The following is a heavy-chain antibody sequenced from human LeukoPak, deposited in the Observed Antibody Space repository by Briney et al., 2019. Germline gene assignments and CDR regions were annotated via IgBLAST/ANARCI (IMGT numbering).Heavy chain of an antibody. CDR1: GGSISSGSYY. CDR2: IYTSGST. D-gene: IGHD6-13*01. Sequence: PSETLSLTCTVSGGSISSGSYYWSWIRQPAGKGLEWIGRIYTSGSTNYNPSLKSRVTISVDTSKNQFSLKLSSVTAADTAVYYCARSRQQLVPSYFDYWGQGTLVTVSS. V-gene: IGHV4-61*02. J-gene: IGHJ4*02. CDR3: ARSRQQLVPSYFDY.